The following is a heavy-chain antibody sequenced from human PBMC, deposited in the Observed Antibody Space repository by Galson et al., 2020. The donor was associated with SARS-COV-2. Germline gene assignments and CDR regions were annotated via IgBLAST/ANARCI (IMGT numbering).Heavy chain of an antibody. J-gene: IGHJ5*02. CDR1: GYTFTSYY. D-gene: IGHD6-13*01. CDR2: INHSDSST. V-gene: IGHV1-46*01. Sequence: ASVKVSCKASGYTFTSYYMHWVRQAPGQGLEWMGIINHSDSSTIYAQNIQGRVTMTSDTSTSTFYMELSGLRSEDTAVYYCVRDSSNSLQRWNWFPGPWGQGTLVTVSS. CDR3: VRDSSNSLQRWNWFPGP.